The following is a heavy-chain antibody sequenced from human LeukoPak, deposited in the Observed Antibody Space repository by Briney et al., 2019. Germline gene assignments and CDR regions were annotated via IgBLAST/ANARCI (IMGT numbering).Heavy chain of an antibody. CDR3: ARVRRFLEWLPFDAFGI. CDR1: GFNFNSYE. CDR2: ISSTGGTI. J-gene: IGHJ3*02. V-gene: IGHV3-48*03. D-gene: IGHD3-3*01. Sequence: GGSLRLSCAASGFNFNSYEVNWVRQAPGKGLEWLSYISSTGGTIYYADSVKGRFTISRDNAKNSLYLQMNSLRVEDTAIYYCARVRRFLEWLPFDAFGIWGQGTMVTVSS.